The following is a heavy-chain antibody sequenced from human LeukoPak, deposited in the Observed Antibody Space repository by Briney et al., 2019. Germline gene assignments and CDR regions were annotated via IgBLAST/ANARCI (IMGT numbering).Heavy chain of an antibody. D-gene: IGHD3-9*01. CDR3: ARGEKLRYFDWLSTTNWFDP. V-gene: IGHV4-34*01. Sequence: SETLSLTCAVYGGSFSGYYWSWIRQPPGKGLEWIGEINHSGSTNYNPSLKSRVTISVDTSKNQFSLKLSFVTAADTAVYYCARGEKLRYFDWLSTTNWFDPWGQGTLVTVSS. CDR2: INHSGST. J-gene: IGHJ5*02. CDR1: GGSFSGYY.